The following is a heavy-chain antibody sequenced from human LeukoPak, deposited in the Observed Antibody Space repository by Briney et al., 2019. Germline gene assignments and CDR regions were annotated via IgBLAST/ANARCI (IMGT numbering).Heavy chain of an antibody. V-gene: IGHV3-7*01. J-gene: IGHJ3*02. CDR3: ARDLSYSSGWYGNAFDI. CDR1: GFTFSSYW. Sequence: PGGSLRLSCAASGFTFSSYWMSWVRQAPGKGLEWVANIKQDGSEKYYVDSVKGRFTTSRDNSKNTLYLQMGSLRAEDMAVYYCARDLSYSSGWYGNAFDIWGQGTMVTVSS. CDR2: IKQDGSEK. D-gene: IGHD6-19*01.